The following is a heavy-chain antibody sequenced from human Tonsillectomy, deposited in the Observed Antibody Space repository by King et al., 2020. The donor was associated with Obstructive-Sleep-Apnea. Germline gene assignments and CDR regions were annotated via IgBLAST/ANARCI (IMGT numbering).Heavy chain of an antibody. CDR3: ARGPLVVRCGYGPTEYFRR. V-gene: IGHV4-34*01. CDR1: GGSFSGYY. D-gene: IGHD2-21*01. CDR2: VHHSGGI. Sequence: VQLQQWGAGLLKPSETLSLTCAVYGGSFSGYYWGWIRQPPGKGLEWIGEVHHSGGINYNPSLESRATISLDTSKNQFSLKLNSVTAADTAVYYCARGPLVVRCGYGPTEYFRRGGQGTLVTVSS. J-gene: IGHJ1*01.